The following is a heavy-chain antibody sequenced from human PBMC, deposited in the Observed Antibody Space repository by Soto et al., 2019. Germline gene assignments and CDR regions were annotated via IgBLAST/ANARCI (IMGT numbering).Heavy chain of an antibody. J-gene: IGHJ2*01. CDR2: IIPALGTT. CDR3: ARPDFGDHWYFDL. Sequence: QDQLVQSGAEVKKPGSSVKVSCKAFGGPFSSHTFSWVRQAPGQGLEWMGRIIPALGTTTYAQKFQGRVTITADESVTTVYMELNSLRTEDTAVYYCARPDFGDHWYFDLWGRGTLVTVSS. CDR1: GGPFSSHT. V-gene: IGHV1-69*08. D-gene: IGHD4-17*01.